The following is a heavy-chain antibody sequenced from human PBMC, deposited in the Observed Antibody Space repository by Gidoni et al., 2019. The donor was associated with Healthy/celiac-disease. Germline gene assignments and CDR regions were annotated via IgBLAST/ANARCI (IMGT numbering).Heavy chain of an antibody. J-gene: IGHJ2*01. D-gene: IGHD4-17*01. CDR3: ARDYCTTCPTVARGWYFDL. Sequence: QVQLQESGPGLVKPSGTLSLTCAVSGGSISSSNWWSWVRQPPGKGLEWIGEIYHSGSTNYNPSLKSRVTISVDKSKNQFSLKLSSVTAADTAVYYGARDYCTTCPTVARGWYFDLWGRGTLVTVSS. CDR1: GGSISSSNW. CDR2: IYHSGST. V-gene: IGHV4-4*02.